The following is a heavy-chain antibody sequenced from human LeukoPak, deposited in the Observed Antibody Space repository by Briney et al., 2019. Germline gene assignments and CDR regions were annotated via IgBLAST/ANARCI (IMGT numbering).Heavy chain of an antibody. CDR1: GASVSNYY. J-gene: IGHJ5*02. V-gene: IGHV4-59*08. CDR3: ASEFSSSSGATFDP. D-gene: IGHD6-6*01. Sequence: IPSETLSLTCTVSGASVSNYYWSWIRQPPGKTLEWIGFIYYSGSTIYNPSLRNRVIMPVDTSKNQFSLKLSSVTAADTAVYYCASEFSSSSGATFDPWGQGTLVTVSS. CDR2: IYYSGST.